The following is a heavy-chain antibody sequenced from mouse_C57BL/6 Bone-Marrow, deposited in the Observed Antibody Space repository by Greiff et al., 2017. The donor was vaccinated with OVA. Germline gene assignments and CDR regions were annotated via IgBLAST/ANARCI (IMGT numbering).Heavy chain of an antibody. Sequence: QVQLQQPGAELVMPGASVKLSCKASGYTFTSYWMHWVKQRPGQGLEWIGEIDPSDSYTNYNQKFKGKSTLTVDKSSSTAYMQLSSLTSEDSAVYYCARDYYGLLYAMDYWGQGTSVTVSS. CDR3: ARDYYGLLYAMDY. V-gene: IGHV1-69*01. D-gene: IGHD1-1*01. CDR1: GYTFTSYW. CDR2: IDPSDSYT. J-gene: IGHJ4*01.